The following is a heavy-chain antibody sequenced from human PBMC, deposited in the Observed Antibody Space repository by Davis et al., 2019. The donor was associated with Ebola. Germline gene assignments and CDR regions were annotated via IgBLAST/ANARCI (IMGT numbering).Heavy chain of an antibody. Sequence: GGSLRLSCKGSGYSFTSYWIGWVRQMPGKGLEWMGIIYPGDSDTRYSPSFQGQVTIAADKSISTAYLQWSSLKASDTAMYYCARQPIYSSSWMFDYWGQGTLVTVSS. CDR2: IYPGDSDT. J-gene: IGHJ4*02. V-gene: IGHV5-51*01. CDR1: GYSFTSYW. CDR3: ARQPIYSSSWMFDY. D-gene: IGHD6-13*01.